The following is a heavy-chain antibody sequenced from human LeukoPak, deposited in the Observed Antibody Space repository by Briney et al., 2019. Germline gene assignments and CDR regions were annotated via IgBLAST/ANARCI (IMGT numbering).Heavy chain of an antibody. CDR1: GYTFTSSD. CDR2: MNPNSGNT. CDR3: ASGVHVDGSGSYYLDY. D-gene: IGHD3-10*01. Sequence: ASVKVSCKASGYTFTSSDINWVRQATGQGLEWMGWMNPNSGNTGYAQKFQGRVTMTRKTSISTAYMELSSLRSEDTAVYCCASGVHVDGSGSYYLDYWGQGTLVTVSS. V-gene: IGHV1-8*01. J-gene: IGHJ4*02.